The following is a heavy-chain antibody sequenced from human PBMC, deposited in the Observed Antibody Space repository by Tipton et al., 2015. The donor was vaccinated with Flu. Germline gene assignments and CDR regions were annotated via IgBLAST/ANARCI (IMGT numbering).Heavy chain of an antibody. CDR3: ARESRMAAAGPIFYFYGMDV. V-gene: IGHV4-61*02. D-gene: IGHD6-13*01. Sequence: LRLSCSVSGDSIGSRYYWGWIRQAAGKGLEWIGRINTSGSTNYNPSLNSRVTISVDTSNNQLSLKVSSVTAADTAVYYCARESRMAAAGPIFYFYGMDVWGQGTTVTVSS. CDR2: INTSGST. CDR1: GDSIGSRYY. J-gene: IGHJ6*02.